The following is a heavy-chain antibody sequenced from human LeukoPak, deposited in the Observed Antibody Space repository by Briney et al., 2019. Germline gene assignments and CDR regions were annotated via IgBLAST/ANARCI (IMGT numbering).Heavy chain of an antibody. CDR1: GGSISSGSYY. J-gene: IGHJ4*02. Sequence: SQTLSLTCTVSGGSISSGSYYWSWIWQPAGKGLEWVGRIYTSGSTNYNPSLKSRVTMSVDTSKNQFSLKLSSVTAADTAVYYCARSAYARYFDYWGQGTLVTVSS. CDR2: IYTSGST. D-gene: IGHD4-17*01. V-gene: IGHV4-61*02. CDR3: ARSAYARYFDY.